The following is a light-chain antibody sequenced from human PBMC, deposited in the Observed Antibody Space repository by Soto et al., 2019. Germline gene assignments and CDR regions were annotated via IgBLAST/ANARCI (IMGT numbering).Light chain of an antibody. CDR2: EVS. V-gene: IGLV2-14*01. J-gene: IGLJ1*01. CDR1: SSDVGGYNY. Sequence: LTQPASVSGSPGQSVTISCTGTSSDVGGYNYVSWYQQHPGKAPKLMIYEVSNRPSGVSNRFSGSKSGNTASLTISGLQAEDEADYYCSSYTSSSLGVFGTGTKVTVL. CDR3: SSYTSSSLGV.